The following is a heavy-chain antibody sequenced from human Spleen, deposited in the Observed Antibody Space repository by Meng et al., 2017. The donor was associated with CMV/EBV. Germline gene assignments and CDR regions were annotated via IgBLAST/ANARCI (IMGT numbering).Heavy chain of an antibody. D-gene: IGHD3-16*01. V-gene: IGHV3-48*03. J-gene: IGHJ6*02. Sequence: GGSLRLSCAASGFTFSTYEMNWVRQAPGKGLEWVSYISSSGTTIYYAASGKGRFTTSRDNAKNSMYLQMNSLRVEDTAVYYCARDWGDAIMPHHYNGLDVWGQGTTVTVSS. CDR2: ISSSGTTI. CDR1: GFTFSTYE. CDR3: ARDWGDAIMPHHYNGLDV.